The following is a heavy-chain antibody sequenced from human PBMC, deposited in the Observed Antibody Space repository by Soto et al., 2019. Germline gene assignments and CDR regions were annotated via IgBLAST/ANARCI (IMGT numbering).Heavy chain of an antibody. CDR1: GFSLSSTRMA. V-gene: IGHV2-5*02. CDR2: IYWDDDT. Sequence: QITLKESGPTLVKPTQTLTLTCTFSGFSLSSTRMAVVWIRQPPGKALEWLALIYWDDDTSYSPFLKSRLTITKDTSKNAVVLTMSNMDPVDTARSYCAHIVVAGLVLYFDYWGQGTLVTVSS. J-gene: IGHJ4*02. CDR3: AHIVVAGLVLYFDY. D-gene: IGHD6-19*01.